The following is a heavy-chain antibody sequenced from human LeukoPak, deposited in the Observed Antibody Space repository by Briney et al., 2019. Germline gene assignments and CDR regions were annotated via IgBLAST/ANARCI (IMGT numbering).Heavy chain of an antibody. D-gene: IGHD3-3*01. Sequence: GASVKVSCKASGYTFTSYGIRWLRQAPGQGLEWMGWISAYNGNTNYAQKLQGRVTMTTDTSTSTAYMELRSLRSDDTAVYYCARSQAGGGVVIIKMDYWGQGTLVTVSS. V-gene: IGHV1-18*01. CDR3: ARSQAGGGVVIIKMDY. CDR1: GYTFTSYG. CDR2: ISAYNGNT. J-gene: IGHJ4*02.